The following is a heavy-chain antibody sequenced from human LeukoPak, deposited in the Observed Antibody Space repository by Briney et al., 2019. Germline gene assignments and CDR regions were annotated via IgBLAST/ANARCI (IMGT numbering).Heavy chain of an antibody. CDR1: GYTFTNHG. V-gene: IGHV1-69*13. CDR2: IIPIFGTA. J-gene: IGHJ3*02. Sequence: SVKVSCKASGYTFTNHGISWVRQAPGQGLEWMGGIIPIFGTANYAQKFQGRVTITADESTSTAYMELSSLRSEDTAVYYCARDGNCSGGSCPDAFDIWGQGTMVTVSS. CDR3: ARDGNCSGGSCPDAFDI. D-gene: IGHD2-15*01.